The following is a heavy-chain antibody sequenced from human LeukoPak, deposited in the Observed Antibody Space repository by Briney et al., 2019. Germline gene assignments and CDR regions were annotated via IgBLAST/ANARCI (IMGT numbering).Heavy chain of an antibody. CDR3: ARGLDCRSTSCYLDN. CDR1: GFTFTRYW. J-gene: IGHJ4*02. CDR2: IKQDGSEK. Sequence: GGSLRLSCAASGFTFTRYWMTWVRQAPGKGLEWVANIKQDGSEKFYVDSVKGRFTISRDNAKNSLDLQINSLGAEDTAVYYCARGLDCRSTSCYLDNWGQGTLVTVSS. V-gene: IGHV3-7*01. D-gene: IGHD2-2*01.